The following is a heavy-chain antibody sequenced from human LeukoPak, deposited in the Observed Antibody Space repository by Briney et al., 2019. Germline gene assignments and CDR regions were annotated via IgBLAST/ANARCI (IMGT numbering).Heavy chain of an antibody. CDR2: IYSGGST. CDR3: ARDEGTFNFDY. Sequence: GGSLRLSCAASGFTFSSYWMNWVRQAPGKGLEWVSVIYSGGSTYYADSVKGRFTISRDNSKNTLYLQLNSLRVEDTAVYYCARDEGTFNFDYWGQGTLVTVSS. CDR1: GFTFSSYW. V-gene: IGHV3-66*01. D-gene: IGHD1-14*01. J-gene: IGHJ4*02.